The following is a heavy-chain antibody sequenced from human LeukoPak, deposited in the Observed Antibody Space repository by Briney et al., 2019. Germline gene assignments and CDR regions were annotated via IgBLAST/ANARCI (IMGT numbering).Heavy chain of an antibody. J-gene: IGHJ4*01. Sequence: GRSLRLSCAASGFTFSSYAMHWVRQAPGKGLEWVAVISYDGSSKYYADSVKGRFTISRDNSKNTLYVQMNSLRPEDTAVYYCAKGDWELGSTGYFDYWGHGTLVTVSS. V-gene: IGHV3-30*18. D-gene: IGHD1-26*01. CDR2: ISYDGSSK. CDR3: AKGDWELGSTGYFDY. CDR1: GFTFSSYA.